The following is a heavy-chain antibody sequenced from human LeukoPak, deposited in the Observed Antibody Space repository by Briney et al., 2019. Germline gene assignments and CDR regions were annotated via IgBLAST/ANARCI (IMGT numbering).Heavy chain of an antibody. J-gene: IGHJ6*02. CDR2: INPDGTTT. CDR3: ARDITMAYGMDV. Sequence: AGGSLRLSCAASGFTFSSYWMHWVRQPLGKGLVWVSRINPDGTTTNYADSVKGRFTISRDNAKNSLYLQMNSLRAEDTAVYYCARDITMAYGMDVWGQGTTVTVSS. D-gene: IGHD3-10*01. CDR1: GFTFSSYW. V-gene: IGHV3-74*01.